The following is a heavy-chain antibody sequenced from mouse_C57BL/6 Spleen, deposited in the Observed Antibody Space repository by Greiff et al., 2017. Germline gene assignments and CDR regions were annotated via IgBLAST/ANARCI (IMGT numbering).Heavy chain of an antibody. J-gene: IGHJ2*01. CDR1: GYAFTNYL. CDR2: INPGSGGT. V-gene: IGHV1-54*01. CDR3: ARYHGDY. Sequence: VQLQESGAELVRPGTSVKVSCKASGYAFTNYLIEWVKQRPGQGLEWIGVINPGSGGTNYNEKFKGKATLTADKSSSTAYMQLSSLTSEDSAVYFCARYHGDYWGQGTTLTVSS.